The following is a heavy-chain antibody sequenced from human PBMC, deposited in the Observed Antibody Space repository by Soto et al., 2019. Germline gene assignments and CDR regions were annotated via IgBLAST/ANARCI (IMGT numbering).Heavy chain of an antibody. Sequence: GASVKVSCKASGGTFSSYTISWVRQAPGQGLEWMGRIIPILGIANYAQKFQGRVTITADKSTSTAYMELSSLKASDTAMYYCAGHRSVVTNDAFDIWGQGTMVTVSS. D-gene: IGHD3-22*01. V-gene: IGHV1-69*02. J-gene: IGHJ3*02. CDR1: GGTFSSYT. CDR2: IIPILGIA. CDR3: AGHRSVVTNDAFDI.